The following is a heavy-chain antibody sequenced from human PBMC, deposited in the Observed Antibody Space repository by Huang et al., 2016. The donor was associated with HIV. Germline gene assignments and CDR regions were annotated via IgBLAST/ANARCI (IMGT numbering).Heavy chain of an antibody. D-gene: IGHD6-19*01. Sequence: QVQLQVSGPGLVMPSETLSLTCSVSGGSINTYYWSWIRQPPGKRLEWIGYIYYNGNSDSNPSLKSRVTIAMDTSKNQFSLELRSVTAADTAVYYWAGGGSSGWFHYYYRMDVWGQGTTVTVSS. J-gene: IGHJ6*02. V-gene: IGHV4-59*01. CDR3: AGGGSSGWFHYYYRMDV. CDR1: GGSINTYY. CDR2: IYYNGNS.